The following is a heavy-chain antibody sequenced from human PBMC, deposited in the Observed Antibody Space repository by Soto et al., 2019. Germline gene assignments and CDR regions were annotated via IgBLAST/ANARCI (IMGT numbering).Heavy chain of an antibody. Sequence: QEQLEQSGAEVKKPGASVKVSCKASGYTFTKYDFNWVRQATGQGPEWMGWVNPNSGNTETAQNFTGRVSLTMNTSTTTAVMELRSLRSGDTAIYYCATSRINMIRGVFYYGLDVWGRGTTVTVSS. CDR2: VNPNSGNT. V-gene: IGHV1-8*01. D-gene: IGHD3-10*01. CDR1: GYTFTKYD. J-gene: IGHJ6*02. CDR3: ATSRINMIRGVFYYGLDV.